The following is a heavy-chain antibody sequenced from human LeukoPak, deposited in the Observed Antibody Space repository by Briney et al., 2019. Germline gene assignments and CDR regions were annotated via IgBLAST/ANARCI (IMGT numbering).Heavy chain of an antibody. CDR3: ARGLSYGSGSYSDY. Sequence: GRSLRLSCAASGFTFSSYGMHWVRQAPGKGLEWVAVISYDGSNKYYADSVKGRFTISRDNSKNTLYLQMNSLRAEDTAVYYCARGLSYGSGSYSDYWGQGTLVTVSS. CDR1: GFTFSSYG. D-gene: IGHD3-10*01. V-gene: IGHV3-30*03. J-gene: IGHJ4*02. CDR2: ISYDGSNK.